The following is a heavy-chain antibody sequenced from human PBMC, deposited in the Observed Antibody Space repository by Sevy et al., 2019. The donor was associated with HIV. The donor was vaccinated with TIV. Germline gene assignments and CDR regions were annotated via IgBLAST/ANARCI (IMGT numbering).Heavy chain of an antibody. J-gene: IGHJ6*02. CDR3: ARGGYCSTTSCYNARVDV. D-gene: IGHD2-2*02. CDR2: IRSKVYGGTT. CDR1: GFTFGDYA. Sequence: GGSLRLSCTTSGFTFGDYAMSWVRQAPGKGLEWVGLIRSKVYGGTTEYAASVKGRFTISRDDSKSIAYLQMNSLKTEDTAVYYCARGGYCSTTSCYNARVDVWGQGTTVTVSS. V-gene: IGHV3-49*04.